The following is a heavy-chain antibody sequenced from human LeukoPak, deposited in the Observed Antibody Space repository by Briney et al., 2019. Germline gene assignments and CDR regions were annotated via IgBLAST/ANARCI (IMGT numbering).Heavy chain of an antibody. CDR2: INHSGST. CDR3: ARGLDLAARPWSYYYYMDV. V-gene: IGHV4-34*01. Sequence: SETLSLTCAVYGGSFSGYYWSWIRQPPGKGLEWIGEINHSGSTNYNPSLKSRVTILVDTSKNQFSLKLSSVTAADTAVYYCARGLDLAARPWSYYYYMDVWGKGTTVTVSS. J-gene: IGHJ6*03. D-gene: IGHD6-6*01. CDR1: GGSFSGYY.